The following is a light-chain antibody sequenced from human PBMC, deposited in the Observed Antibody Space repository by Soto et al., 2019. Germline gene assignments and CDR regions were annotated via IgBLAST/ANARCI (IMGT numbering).Light chain of an antibody. CDR1: QSVTSNY. CDR3: QQHRTSPPSWT. Sequence: ETVLTQSPGTLSLSPGERATLFCRASQSVTSNYLAWYQQKPGQAPRLLIYGASSRATGIPDRFSGSGSGTDFPLTISIQEPEDFAGYSCQQHRTSPPSWTCGQGTKVEIK. V-gene: IGKV3-20*01. J-gene: IGKJ1*01. CDR2: GAS.